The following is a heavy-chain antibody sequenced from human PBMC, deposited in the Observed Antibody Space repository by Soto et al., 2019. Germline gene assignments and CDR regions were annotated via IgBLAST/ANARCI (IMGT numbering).Heavy chain of an antibody. CDR2: MNMDGNRI. CDR3: VMGDGDRYDGHRYLGRH. Sequence: GSLRLSCAASGFTFSSYWMHWVRQAPGKGLEWVSRMNMDGNRISYVDSVKGRCTISRDNAKNTFYMEMNSARVEDTAVYYCVMGDGDRYDGHRYLGRHWGQGSLVTVSS. CDR1: GFTFSSYW. V-gene: IGHV3-74*01. D-gene: IGHD2-21*01. J-gene: IGHJ4*02.